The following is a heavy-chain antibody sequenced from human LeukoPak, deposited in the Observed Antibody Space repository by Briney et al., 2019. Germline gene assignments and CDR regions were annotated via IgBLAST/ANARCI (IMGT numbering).Heavy chain of an antibody. CDR1: GYTFTSYD. J-gene: IGHJ4*02. CDR2: MNPNSGNT. V-gene: IGHV1-8*03. D-gene: IGHD1-7*01. Sequence: ASVKVSCKASGYTFTSYDINWVRRATGQGLEWMGWMNPNSGNTGYAQKFQGRVTITRNTSISTAYMELSSLRSEDTAVYYCARDRGLELLDYWGQGTLVTVSS. CDR3: ARDRGLELLDY.